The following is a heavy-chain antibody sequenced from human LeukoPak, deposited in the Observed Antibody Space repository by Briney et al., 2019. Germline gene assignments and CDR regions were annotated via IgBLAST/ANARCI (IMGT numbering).Heavy chain of an antibody. CDR3: AKRYGSGSYYFDY. CDR2: IKQDGSEK. CDR1: GFTFSSYW. Sequence: GGSLRLSCAASGFTFSSYWMSWVRQAPGKGLEWVANIKQDGSEKYYVDSVKGRFTISRDNSKNTLYLQMNSLRAEDTAVYYCAKRYGSGSYYFDYWGLGTLVTVSS. D-gene: IGHD3-10*01. J-gene: IGHJ4*02. V-gene: IGHV3-7*03.